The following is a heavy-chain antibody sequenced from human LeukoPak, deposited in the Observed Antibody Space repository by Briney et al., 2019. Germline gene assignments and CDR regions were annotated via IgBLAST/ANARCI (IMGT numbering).Heavy chain of an antibody. D-gene: IGHD3-10*01. CDR3: ARGTGGYYANFDY. J-gene: IGHJ4*02. CDR1: GYSISSGLY. Sequence: SETLSLTCAVSGYSISSGLYWGWIRQPPGKGLEWIGSIYHSGNTYYNPSLKSRVTISVDTSNNQFSLKLSSVTAADTAVYHCARGTGGYYANFDYWGQGTLVTVPS. V-gene: IGHV4-38-2*01. CDR2: IYHSGNT.